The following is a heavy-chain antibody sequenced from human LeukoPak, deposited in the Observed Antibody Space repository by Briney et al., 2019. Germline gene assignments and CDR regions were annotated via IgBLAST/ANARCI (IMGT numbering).Heavy chain of an antibody. J-gene: IGHJ5*02. CDR3: ARARRITMVRWFDP. Sequence: SETLSLTCAVYGGSFSGYYWSWIRQPPGKGLEWIGEINHSGSTNYNPSLKSRVTISVDTSKNQFSLKLSSVTAADTAVCYCARARRITMVRWFDPWGQGTLVTVSS. CDR2: INHSGST. D-gene: IGHD3-10*01. CDR1: GGSFSGYY. V-gene: IGHV4-34*01.